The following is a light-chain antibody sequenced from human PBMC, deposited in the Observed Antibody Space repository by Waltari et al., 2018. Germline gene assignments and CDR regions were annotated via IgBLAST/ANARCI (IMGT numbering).Light chain of an antibody. CDR2: DAS. CDR3: QQRKYWPPLT. CDR1: HSVDRY. J-gene: IGKJ4*01. Sequence: EIVLTQSPATLSLPPGERATPSCRASHSVDRYLSWYQQKPGQAPRLPIYDASNRATGIPARFSGSGSGTDFTLTISSLEPEDFAIYYCQQRKYWPPLTFGGGTKVEIK. V-gene: IGKV3-11*01.